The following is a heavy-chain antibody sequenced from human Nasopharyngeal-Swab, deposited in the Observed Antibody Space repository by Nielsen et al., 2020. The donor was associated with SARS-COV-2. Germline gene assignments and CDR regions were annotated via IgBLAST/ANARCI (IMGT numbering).Heavy chain of an antibody. V-gene: IGHV3-11*04. CDR3: VRNLAAAHQYYFDY. D-gene: IGHD6-13*01. J-gene: IGHJ4*02. Sequence: GESLKISCAASGFTFSDYYMSWIRQAPGKGLEWVSYISSSGSTIYYADSVKGRFTISRDNAKNSLYLQMNSLRAEDTAVYYCVRNLAAAHQYYFDYWGQGTLVTVSS. CDR1: GFTFSDYY. CDR2: ISSSGSTI.